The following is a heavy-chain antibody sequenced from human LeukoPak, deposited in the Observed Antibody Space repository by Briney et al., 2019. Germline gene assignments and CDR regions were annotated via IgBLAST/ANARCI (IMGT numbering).Heavy chain of an antibody. D-gene: IGHD4-17*01. J-gene: IGHJ6*02. V-gene: IGHV4-59*01. CDR1: GVSISSYY. CDR3: ASVLTYYGDYADNFDYYYYGMDV. CDR2: IYYSGST. Sequence: SETLSLTCTVSGVSISSYYWSWIRQPPGKGLEWIGYIYYSGSTNYNPSLKSRVTISVDTSKNQFSLKLSSVTAADTAVYYCASVLTYYGDYADNFDYYYYGMDVWGQGTTVTVSS.